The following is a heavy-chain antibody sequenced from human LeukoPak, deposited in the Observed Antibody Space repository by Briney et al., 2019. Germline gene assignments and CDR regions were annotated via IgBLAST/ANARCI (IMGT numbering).Heavy chain of an antibody. J-gene: IGHJ4*02. CDR3: ARVGPEILTGYLY. D-gene: IGHD3-9*01. V-gene: IGHV1-2*02. Sequence: ASVKVSCKPSGGTINDYAVYWVRQAPGQGLEWMGWINPNSGDTNYAQKFQGRVTMTRDTSISTAYMELSRLRSDDTAVYYCARVGPEILTGYLYWGQGTLVTVSS. CDR2: INPNSGDT. CDR1: GGTINDYA.